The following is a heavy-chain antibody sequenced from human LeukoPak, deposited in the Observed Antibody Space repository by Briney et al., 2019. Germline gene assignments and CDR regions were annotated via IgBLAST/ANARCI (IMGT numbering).Heavy chain of an antibody. D-gene: IGHD4-17*01. J-gene: IGHJ4*02. CDR3: AREPDYGDYIDY. CDR1: GGTFSSYA. CDR2: IIPILGIA. Sequence: ASVKVSCKASGGTFSSYAISWVRRAPGQGLEWMGRIIPILGIANYAQKFQGRVTITADKSTSTAYMELSSLRSEDTAVYYCAREPDYGDYIDYWGQGTLVTVSS. V-gene: IGHV1-69*04.